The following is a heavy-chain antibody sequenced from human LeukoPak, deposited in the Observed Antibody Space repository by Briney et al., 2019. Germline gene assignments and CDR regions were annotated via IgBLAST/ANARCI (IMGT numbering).Heavy chain of an antibody. D-gene: IGHD3-10*01. CDR2: INHSGST. CDR3: ASLGGARDY. V-gene: IGHV4-34*01. CDR1: GGSISSYY. J-gene: IGHJ4*02. Sequence: SETLSLTCTVSGGSISSYYWSWIRQPPGKGLEWIGEINHSGSTNYNPSLKSRVTISVDTSKNQFSLKLSSVTAADTAVYYCASLGGARDYWGQGTLVTVSS.